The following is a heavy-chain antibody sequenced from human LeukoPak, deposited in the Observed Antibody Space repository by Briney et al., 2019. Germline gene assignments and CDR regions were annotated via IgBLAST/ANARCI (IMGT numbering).Heavy chain of an antibody. CDR3: ARDGGVVRGVIIRGDYFDY. CDR2: FGGWGDLS. J-gene: IGHJ4*02. CDR1: GFTFTTYA. Sequence: GGSLRLSCAASGFTFTTYAMSWVRQAPGRGLEWVSSFGGWGDLSWYPDSLRGRFNISRDNSKNTLYLELNSLRVEDTAVYYCARDGGVVRGVIIRGDYFDYWGQGTLVTVSS. D-gene: IGHD3-10*01. V-gene: IGHV3-23*01.